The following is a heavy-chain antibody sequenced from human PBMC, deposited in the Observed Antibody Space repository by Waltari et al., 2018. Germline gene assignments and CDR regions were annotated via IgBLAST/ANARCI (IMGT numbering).Heavy chain of an antibody. Sequence: QVQLQESGPGLVKPSETLSLTCTVSGGSISSYYWSWIWQPAGQGLEWIGRIYTSGSTNYNPSLKSRVTMSVDTSKNQFSLKLSSVTAADTAVYYCARTHTYYDFWSGSPKDAFDIWGQGTMVTVSS. V-gene: IGHV4-4*07. D-gene: IGHD3-3*01. J-gene: IGHJ3*02. CDR3: ARTHTYYDFWSGSPKDAFDI. CDR2: IYTSGST. CDR1: GGSISSYY.